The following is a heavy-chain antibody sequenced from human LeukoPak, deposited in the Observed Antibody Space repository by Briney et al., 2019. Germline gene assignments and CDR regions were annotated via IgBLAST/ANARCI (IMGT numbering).Heavy chain of an antibody. CDR3: ARHLTYGGWNS. J-gene: IGHJ4*02. Sequence: PGGSLRLSCAASGFTFSSYLMQWVRQAPGKGLVWVSRINSDGSSASYADSVKGRFTISRDNAKNTLYLQMNSLRAEDTAVYYCARHLTYGGWNSWGQGTLVTVSS. CDR2: INSDGSSA. V-gene: IGHV3-74*01. CDR1: GFTFSSYL. D-gene: IGHD4-23*01.